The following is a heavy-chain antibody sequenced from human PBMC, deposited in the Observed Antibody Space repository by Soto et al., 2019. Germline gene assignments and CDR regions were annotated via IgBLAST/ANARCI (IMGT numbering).Heavy chain of an antibody. V-gene: IGHV4-61*01. CDR3: ARGSSRRPAASYFDY. Sequence: LSLTCTVSGGSVSSGSYYWSWIRQPPGKGLEWIGYIYYSGSTNYNPSLKSRVTISVDTSKNQFSLKLSSVTAADTAVYYCARGSSRRPAASYFDYWGQGTLVTVSS. J-gene: IGHJ4*02. D-gene: IGHD2-2*01. CDR1: GGSVSSGSYY. CDR2: IYYSGST.